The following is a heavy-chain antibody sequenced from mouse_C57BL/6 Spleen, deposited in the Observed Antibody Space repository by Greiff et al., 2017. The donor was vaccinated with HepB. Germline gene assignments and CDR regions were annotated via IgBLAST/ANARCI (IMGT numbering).Heavy chain of an antibody. CDR1: GFSFTSYG. CDR2: IWRGGST. Sequence: QVQLQQSGPGLVQPSQSLSITCTVSGFSFTSYGVHWVRQSPGKGLEWLGVIWRGGSTDYNAAFMSRLSITKDNSKSQVFFKMNSLQADDTAIYYCAKNPYYSNYFYYAMDYWGQGTSVTVSS. D-gene: IGHD2-5*01. V-gene: IGHV2-5*01. J-gene: IGHJ4*01. CDR3: AKNPYYSNYFYYAMDY.